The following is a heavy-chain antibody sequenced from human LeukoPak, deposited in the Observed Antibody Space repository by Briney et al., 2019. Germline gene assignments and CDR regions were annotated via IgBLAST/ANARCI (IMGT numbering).Heavy chain of an antibody. CDR2: IWYDGSNK. CDR3: AKDSGSYYNPSNWFDP. D-gene: IGHD1-26*01. CDR1: GFTFSSYA. Sequence: GGSLRLSCAASGFTFSSYAMSWVRQAPGKGLEWVAVIWYDGSNKYYADSVKGRFTISRDNSKNTLYLQMNSLRAEDTAVYYCAKDSGSYYNPSNWFDPWGQGTLVTVSS. J-gene: IGHJ5*02. V-gene: IGHV3-33*06.